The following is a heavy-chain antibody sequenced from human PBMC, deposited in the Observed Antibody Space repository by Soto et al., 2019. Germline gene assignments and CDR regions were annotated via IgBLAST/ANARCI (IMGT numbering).Heavy chain of an antibody. V-gene: IGHV4-38-2*01. Sequence: SETLSLTCAVSGYSISSGNYWAWIRQPPGRGLEWIGYVESSGRTEYKPSLASRVTLSLDSSQNQFSLTLRSVTTADRALYFCARGVYGAYLDYWGQGIPVTVST. CDR1: GYSISSGNY. D-gene: IGHD3-10*01. J-gene: IGHJ4*02. CDR2: VESSGRT. CDR3: ARGVYGAYLDY.